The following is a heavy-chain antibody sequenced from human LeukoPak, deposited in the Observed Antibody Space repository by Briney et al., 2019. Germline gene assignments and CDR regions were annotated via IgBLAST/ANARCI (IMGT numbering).Heavy chain of an antibody. CDR1: GYTLTGYY. J-gene: IGHJ4*02. V-gene: IGHV1-2*02. CDR3: ARENIEQWPAFDY. Sequence: GASVKVSCKASGYTLTGYYMHWVRQAPGQGPEWMGWINGNSGGTKYAQKVEGRVSMTSDTATSTVQMDLGTLRSADTAVYYCARENIEQWPAFDYWGQGTPVTVSS. CDR2: INGNSGGT. D-gene: IGHD1/OR15-1a*01.